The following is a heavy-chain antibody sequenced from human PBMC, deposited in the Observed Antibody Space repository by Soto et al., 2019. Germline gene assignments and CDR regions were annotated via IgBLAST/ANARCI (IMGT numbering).Heavy chain of an antibody. V-gene: IGHV3-30*18. D-gene: IGHD3-16*02. J-gene: IGHJ4*02. CDR1: GFTFSSYG. CDR2: ISYDGSNK. CDR3: AKATVPFGGVIVNPDY. Sequence: QVQLVESGGGVVQPGRSLRLSCAASGFTFSSYGMHWVRQAPGKGLEWVAVISYDGSNKYYADSVKGRFTISRDNSKNTQYPQRKSLRAEEPAVYYCAKATVPFGGVIVNPDYCGQGTLVTVSS.